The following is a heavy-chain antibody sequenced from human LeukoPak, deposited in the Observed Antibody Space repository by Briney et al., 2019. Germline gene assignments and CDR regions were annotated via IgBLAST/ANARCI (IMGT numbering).Heavy chain of an antibody. V-gene: IGHV3-9*01. D-gene: IGHD3-16*01. CDR1: GFTFDDYA. J-gene: IGHJ6*02. CDR3: AKSVSQYYYGMDV. Sequence: GGSLRLSCAASGFTFDDYAMHWVRQAPGKGLEWVSGISWNSGSIGYADSVKGRYTISRDNAKNSLYLQMNSLRAEDTALYYCAKSVSQYYYGMDVWGQGTTVTVSS. CDR2: ISWNSGSI.